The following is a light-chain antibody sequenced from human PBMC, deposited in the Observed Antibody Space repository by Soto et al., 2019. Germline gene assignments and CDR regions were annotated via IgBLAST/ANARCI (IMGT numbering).Light chain of an antibody. CDR1: QSISTY. CDR2: AVS. V-gene: IGKV1-39*01. J-gene: IGKJ2*01. CDR3: QQSYTSPRA. Sequence: DIQMTQSPSSLSASVGDRVTITCRASQSISTYLNWYQQKPGKAPKLLIHAVSSLQSGVPSRFSGSGSGTDFNLTISSLQPEDFATYYCQQSYTSPRAFGQGTKLEIK.